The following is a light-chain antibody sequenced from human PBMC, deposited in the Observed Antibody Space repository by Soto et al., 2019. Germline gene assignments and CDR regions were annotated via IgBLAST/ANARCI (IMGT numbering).Light chain of an antibody. V-gene: IGKV1-5*03. J-gene: IGKJ1*01. Sequence: DILMIESPPTLYASVGDRVTITCRASQSISSWLAWYQQKPGKVPKLLIYQASSLESGVPLRFSGSASGTGFTLTINSLQPDDFATYYCQHYNRYSATFGQGTKVDIK. CDR2: QAS. CDR1: QSISSW. CDR3: QHYNRYSAT.